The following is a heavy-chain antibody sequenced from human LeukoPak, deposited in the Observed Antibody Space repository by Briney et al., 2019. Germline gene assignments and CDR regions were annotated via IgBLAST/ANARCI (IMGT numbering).Heavy chain of an antibody. Sequence: NPSETLSLTCAVYGGSFSGYYWSWIRQPPGKGLEWTGEINHSGSTNYNPSLKSRVTISVDTSKNQFSLKLSAVIAADTAVYYCAGYYYDSSGYYWFDPWGQGTLVTVSS. CDR1: GGSFSGYY. V-gene: IGHV4-34*01. CDR2: INHSGST. J-gene: IGHJ5*02. D-gene: IGHD3-22*01. CDR3: AGYYYDSSGYYWFDP.